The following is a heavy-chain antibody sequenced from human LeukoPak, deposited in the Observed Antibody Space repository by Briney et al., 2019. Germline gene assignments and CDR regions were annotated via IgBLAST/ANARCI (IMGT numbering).Heavy chain of an antibody. J-gene: IGHJ4*02. CDR2: MRSGETP. D-gene: IGHD5-24*01. CDR3: ARSRGGYNFAFGY. CDR1: GCTFGDYA. Sequence: PWGTLSLTCTTSGCTFGDYALSWVREAPGKGLEWVGFMRSGETPQYDASVSGRFIISRDDSNRVAHLQMSSLKTEDTALYYCARSRGGYNFAFGYWGRGTLVAVSP. V-gene: IGHV3-49*04.